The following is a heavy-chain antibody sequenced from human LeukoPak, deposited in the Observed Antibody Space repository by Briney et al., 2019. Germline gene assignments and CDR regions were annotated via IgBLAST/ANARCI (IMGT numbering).Heavy chain of an antibody. CDR3: ARLNLAARPYYHSGMDV. J-gene: IGHJ6*02. CDR1: GGSISSYY. D-gene: IGHD6-6*01. Sequence: SETLSLTCSVSGGSISSYYWSWIRQPPGKGREWIGSIFYIVSTYYNPSLRRGGTMSVDTSKNRFSLKLSSVTAADTSVYYCARLNLAARPYYHSGMDVWGQGTTVTVSS. V-gene: IGHV4-59*04. CDR2: IFYIVST.